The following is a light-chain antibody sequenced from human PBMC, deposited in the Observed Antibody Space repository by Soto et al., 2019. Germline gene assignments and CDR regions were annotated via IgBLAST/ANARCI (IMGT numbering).Light chain of an antibody. J-gene: IGKJ1*01. CDR1: QSVSSY. CDR3: QQRSNWT. CDR2: DAS. Sequence: EIVLTQSPATLSVYPGERATLSCRASQSVSSYLAWYQTKPGQAPRLLIYDASNRATGIPARFSGSGSGTDFTLTISSLEPEDFAVYYCQQRSNWTFGQGTKVEIK. V-gene: IGKV3-11*01.